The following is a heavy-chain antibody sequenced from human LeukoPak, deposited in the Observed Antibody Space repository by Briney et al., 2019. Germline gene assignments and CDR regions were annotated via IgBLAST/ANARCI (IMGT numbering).Heavy chain of an antibody. CDR2: INHSGST. D-gene: IGHD1-26*01. CDR1: GGSFSGYY. CDR3: ASPGTDV. V-gene: IGHV4-34*01. J-gene: IGHJ6*04. Sequence: SETLSLTCAVYGGSFSGYYWSWIRQPPGKGLEWIGEINHSGSTNYNPYLKSQVTISVDTSKNQFSLKLSSVTAADTAVYYCASPGTDVWGKGTAVTVSS.